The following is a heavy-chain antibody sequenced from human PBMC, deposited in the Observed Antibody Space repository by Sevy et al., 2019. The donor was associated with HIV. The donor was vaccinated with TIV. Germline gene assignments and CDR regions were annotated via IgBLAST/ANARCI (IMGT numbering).Heavy chain of an antibody. CDR1: GFTFSSYA. CDR2: ISYDGSNK. Sequence: GESLKISCAASGFTFSSYAMHWVRQAPGKGLEWVALISYDGSNKYYADSVKGRFTISRDNSKNTLYLQMNSLRAEDTAVYYCARDFGESYYDYGMDVWGQGTTVTVSS. CDR3: ARDFGESYYDYGMDV. V-gene: IGHV3-30-3*01. J-gene: IGHJ6*02. D-gene: IGHD3-10*01.